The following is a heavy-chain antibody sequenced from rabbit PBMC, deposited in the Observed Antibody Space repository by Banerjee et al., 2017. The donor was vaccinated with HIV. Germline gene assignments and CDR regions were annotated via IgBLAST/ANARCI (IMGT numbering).Heavy chain of an antibody. V-gene: IGHV1S45*01. CDR1: GFSFSSSYY. D-gene: IGHD6-1*01. J-gene: IGHJ4*01. CDR3: ARERFSGYGYDDL. CDR2: INAGSGSA. Sequence: QEQLKETGGGLVQPEGSLTLTCTASGFSFSSSYYMCWVHQAPGKGLEWIGCINAGSGSAYYASWAKGRFTITKTSSTTVTLQMTSLTAADTATYFCARERFSGYGYDDLWGQGPWSPS.